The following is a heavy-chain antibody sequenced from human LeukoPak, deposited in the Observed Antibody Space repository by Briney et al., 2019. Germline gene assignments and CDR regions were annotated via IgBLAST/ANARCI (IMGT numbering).Heavy chain of an antibody. V-gene: IGHV1-69*04. CDR3: ARVGAVAGSPQIGPYYFDY. CDR2: IIPILGIA. D-gene: IGHD6-19*01. CDR1: GGTFSSYA. Sequence: SVKVSCKASGGTFSSYAISWVRQAPGQGLEWMGRIIPILGIANYAQKFQGRVTITADKSTSTAYMELSSLRSEDTAVYYCARVGAVAGSPQIGPYYFDYWGQGTLVTVSS. J-gene: IGHJ4*02.